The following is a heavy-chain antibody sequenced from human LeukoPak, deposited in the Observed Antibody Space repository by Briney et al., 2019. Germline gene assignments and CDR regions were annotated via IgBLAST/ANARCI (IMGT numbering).Heavy chain of an antibody. Sequence: GRSLRLSCAASGFTFSDYYMGWVRQAPGKGLEWVSSITSSGSTIYYADSVKGRFTIYRDNAKNSLYLQMNSLRVEDTDMYYCARVYSGSSFDYWGQGTLVTVSS. J-gene: IGHJ4*02. CDR1: GFTFSDYY. CDR2: ITSSGSTI. CDR3: ARVYSGSSFDY. V-gene: IGHV3-11*01. D-gene: IGHD1-26*01.